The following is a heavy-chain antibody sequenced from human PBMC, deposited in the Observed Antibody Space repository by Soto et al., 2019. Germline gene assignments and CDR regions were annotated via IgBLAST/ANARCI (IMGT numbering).Heavy chain of an antibody. D-gene: IGHD6-19*01. CDR1: GGSISSHY. Sequence: PSETLSLTCTVSGGSISSHYWSWMRQTPGKGLEWIGYIYYSGTSQYNPSLASRVTFSVDSSKNHFSLKLSSVTTEDTALYYCAKALPTYSSGLDYWGQGTLVTVSS. V-gene: IGHV4-59*11. J-gene: IGHJ4*02. CDR3: AKALPTYSSGLDY. CDR2: IYYSGTS.